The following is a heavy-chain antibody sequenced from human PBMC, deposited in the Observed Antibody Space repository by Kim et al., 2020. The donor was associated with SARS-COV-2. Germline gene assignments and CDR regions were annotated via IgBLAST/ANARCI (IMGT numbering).Heavy chain of an antibody. V-gene: IGHV1-46*01. CDR1: GYTFTSYY. J-gene: IGHJ6*02. Sequence: ASVKVSCKASGYTFTSYYMHWVRQAPGQGLEWMGIINPSGGSTSYAQKFQGRVTMTRDTSTSTVYMELSSLRSEDTAVYYCARDWKGVRGDPYYYYYGMDVWGQGTTVTVSS. CDR3: ARDWKGVRGDPYYYYYGMDV. D-gene: IGHD3-10*01. CDR2: INPSGGST.